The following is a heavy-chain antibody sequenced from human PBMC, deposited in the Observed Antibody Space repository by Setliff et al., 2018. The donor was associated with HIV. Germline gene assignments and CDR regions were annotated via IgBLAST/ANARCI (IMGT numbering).Heavy chain of an antibody. CDR2: IRYDGSNK. D-gene: IGHD1-26*01. CDR3: ARDTAELLGLYYYYGMDV. V-gene: IGHV3-30*02. J-gene: IGHJ6*02. Sequence: GGSLRLSCAASGFTFSSYGMHWVRQAPGKGLEWVAFIRYDGSNKYYADSVKGRFTISRDNAKNSVYLQMNSLRAEDTAVYYCARDTAELLGLYYYYGMDVWGQGTTVTVSS. CDR1: GFTFSSYG.